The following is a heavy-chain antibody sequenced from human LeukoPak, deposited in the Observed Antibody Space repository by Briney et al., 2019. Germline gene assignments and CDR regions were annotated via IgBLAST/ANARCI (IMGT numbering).Heavy chain of an antibody. J-gene: IGHJ5*02. CDR3: ARDPIVVVPAAIQSWFDP. V-gene: IGHV1-2*02. CDR2: INPNSGGT. Sequence: ASVKVSCKASGYTFTGYYMHWVRQAPEQGLEWMGWINPNSGGTNYAQKFQGRVTMTRDTSISTAYMELSRLRSDDTAVYYCARDPIVVVPAAIQSWFDPWGQGTLVTVSS. D-gene: IGHD2-2*02. CDR1: GYTFTGYY.